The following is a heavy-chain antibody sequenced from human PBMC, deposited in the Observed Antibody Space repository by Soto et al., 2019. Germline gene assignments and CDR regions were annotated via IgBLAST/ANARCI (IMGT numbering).Heavy chain of an antibody. D-gene: IGHD3-3*01. Sequence: QVQLVQSGAEVKKPGSSVQVSCKASGGTFSSYAISWVRQAPGQGLEWMGGIIPIFGTANYAQKFQGRVTITADESTSTAYMQLSSLRSEDTAVYYCARDRAIFGVVGDDYGMDVWGQVTTVTVSS. CDR1: GGTFSSYA. V-gene: IGHV1-69*12. CDR3: ARDRAIFGVVGDDYGMDV. J-gene: IGHJ6*02. CDR2: IIPIFGTA.